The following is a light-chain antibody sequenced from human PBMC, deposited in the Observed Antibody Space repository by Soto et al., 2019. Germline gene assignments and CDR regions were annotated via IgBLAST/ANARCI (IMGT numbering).Light chain of an antibody. CDR1: QSLVFSDGNIY. Sequence: DVVLTQSPLSLPVALGQPASISCRSSQSLVFSDGNIYLNWFHQRPGQSPRRLIYKVSNRDSGVPDRFSGSGSGTDFTLKISRVAAEDVGVYYCMQGTRWLWTFGQGTKVEIK. V-gene: IGKV2-30*01. J-gene: IGKJ1*01. CDR2: KVS. CDR3: MQGTRWLWT.